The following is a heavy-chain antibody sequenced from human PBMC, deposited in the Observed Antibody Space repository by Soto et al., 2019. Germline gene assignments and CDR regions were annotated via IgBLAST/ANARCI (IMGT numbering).Heavy chain of an antibody. CDR2: INPSGGST. CDR3: ARGYSYLKVDY. V-gene: IGHV1-46*01. Sequence: EASVKVSCKASGYTFTSYYMHWVRQAPGQGLELMGIINPSGGSTYYNPSLKSRVTISVDTSKNQFSLKLSSVTAADTAVYYCARGYSYLKVDYWGQGTLVTVSS. D-gene: IGHD5-18*01. J-gene: IGHJ4*02. CDR1: GYTFTSYY.